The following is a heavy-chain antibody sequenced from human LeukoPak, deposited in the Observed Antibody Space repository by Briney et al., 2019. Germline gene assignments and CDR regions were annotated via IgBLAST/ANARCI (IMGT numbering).Heavy chain of an antibody. V-gene: IGHV3-74*01. CDR3: VRALMGTSDH. Sequence: GGSLRLSCAASGFXFSRDWIHWVRQAPGKGLVWVSRMNSDGSTTNYADSVKGRFTISRDNAKNTLYLQMNSLRAEDTAVYYCVRALMGTSDHWGQGSLVTVSS. CDR2: MNSDGSTT. D-gene: IGHD7-27*01. CDR1: GFXFSRDW. J-gene: IGHJ4*02.